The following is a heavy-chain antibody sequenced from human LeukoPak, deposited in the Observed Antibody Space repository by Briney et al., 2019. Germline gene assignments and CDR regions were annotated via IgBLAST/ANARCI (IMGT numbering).Heavy chain of an antibody. Sequence: PGGSLRLSCAASGFTFSRQAMSWVRQAPGKGLEWVSAISGSGGGTYYADSVKGRFTIARDNSMSALYLQMDSLRAEDTAVYYCARGSRVVTAIDYWGQGTLVTVSS. CDR1: GFTFSRQA. V-gene: IGHV3-23*01. CDR2: ISGSGGGT. J-gene: IGHJ4*02. CDR3: ARGSRVVTAIDY. D-gene: IGHD2-21*02.